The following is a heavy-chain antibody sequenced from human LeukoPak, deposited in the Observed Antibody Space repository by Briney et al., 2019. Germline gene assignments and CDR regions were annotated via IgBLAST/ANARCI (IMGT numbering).Heavy chain of an antibody. D-gene: IGHD6-13*01. CDR3: ARSSSSSSYTAFDI. V-gene: IGHV4-4*07. CDR1: GGSIRSYY. J-gene: IGHJ3*02. CDR2: IYFSGST. Sequence: SETLSLTCTVPGGSIRSYYWSWVRQPAGKGLEWIGRIYFSGSTNYSPSLKSRVTLSIDTSNSQFLLNLHSVTAADTAVYYCARSSSSSSYTAFDIWGQGTMVTVSS.